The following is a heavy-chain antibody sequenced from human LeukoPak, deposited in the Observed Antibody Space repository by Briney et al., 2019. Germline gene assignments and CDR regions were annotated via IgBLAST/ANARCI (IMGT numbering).Heavy chain of an antibody. CDR2: ILYDGSNE. CDR3: VRDQAYY. CDR1: GFTFSDYG. V-gene: IGHV3-30*02. Sequence: PGGSLRLSCAASGFTFSDYGIHWVRQAPGKGLEWVAFILYDGSNEYYADSVKGRFTISRGNSKNTLYLQMNSLRVEDTAVYYCVRDQAYYWGQGTLVTVSS. D-gene: IGHD2-2*01. J-gene: IGHJ4*02.